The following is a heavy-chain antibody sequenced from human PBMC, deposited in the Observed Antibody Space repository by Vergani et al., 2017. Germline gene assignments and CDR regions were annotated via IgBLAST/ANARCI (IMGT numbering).Heavy chain of an antibody. J-gene: IGHJ4*02. V-gene: IGHV4-30-4*08. D-gene: IGHD3-9*01. CDR2: IYYSGST. CDR3: ARSELNYDILTGYYSREVGY. CDR1: GGSISSGDYY. Sequence: QVQLQESGPGLVKPSQTLSLTCTVSGGSISSGDYYWSWIRQPPWKGLEWIGYIYYSGSTYYNPSLKSRVTISVDTSKNQFSLKLSSVTAADTAVYYCARSELNYDILTGYYSREVGYWGQGTLVTVSS.